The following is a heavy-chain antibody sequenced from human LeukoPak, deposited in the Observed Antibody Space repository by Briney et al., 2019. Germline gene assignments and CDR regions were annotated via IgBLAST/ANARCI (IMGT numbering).Heavy chain of an antibody. D-gene: IGHD2-21*02. CDR3: ARAWEAYCGGDCYSGLWDY. CDR2: INHSGST. J-gene: IGHJ4*02. V-gene: IGHV4-34*01. Sequence: PSETLSLTCAVYGGSFSGYYWSWIRQPPGKGLEWMGEINHSGSTNYNPSLKSRVTISVDTSKNQFSLKLSSVTAADTAVYYCARAWEAYCGGDCYSGLWDYWGQGTLVTVSS. CDR1: GGSFSGYY.